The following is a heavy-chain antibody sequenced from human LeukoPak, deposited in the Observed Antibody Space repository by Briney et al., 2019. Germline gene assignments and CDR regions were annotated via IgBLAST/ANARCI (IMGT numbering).Heavy chain of an antibody. CDR1: GGSFSGHY. CDR2: INHGGST. Sequence: PSETLSLTCAVSGGSFSGHYWNWIRQPPGKGLEWIGGINHGGSTNYNPSLKSRVTISVDTSQNQFSLRLSSVTAADTAVYYCARGGMPQFSHYYGSGSYGSPLDYWGQGTLVTVSS. D-gene: IGHD3-10*01. V-gene: IGHV4-34*01. J-gene: IGHJ4*02. CDR3: ARGGMPQFSHYYGSGSYGSPLDY.